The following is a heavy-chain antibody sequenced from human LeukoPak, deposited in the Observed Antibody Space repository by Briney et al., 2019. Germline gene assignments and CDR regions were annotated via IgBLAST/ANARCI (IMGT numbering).Heavy chain of an antibody. Sequence: ASVKVSCKASGYTFTGYYMHWVRQAPGQGLEWKGWINPNSGGTNYAQKFQGRVTMTRDTSISTAYMELSRLRSDDTAVYYCARGHNYDSSGYYYWGQGTLVTVSS. CDR2: INPNSGGT. J-gene: IGHJ4*02. V-gene: IGHV1-2*02. CDR3: ARGHNYDSSGYYY. D-gene: IGHD3-22*01. CDR1: GYTFTGYY.